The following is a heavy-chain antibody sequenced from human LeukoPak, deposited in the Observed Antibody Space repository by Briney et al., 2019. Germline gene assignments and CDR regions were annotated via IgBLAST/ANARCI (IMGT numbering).Heavy chain of an antibody. V-gene: IGHV4-31*03. D-gene: IGHD2/OR15-2a*01. CDR1: GGSISSGGYY. CDR2: IYYSGST. J-gene: IGHJ4*02. Sequence: SETLSLTCTVSGGSISSGGYYWSWIRQHPGKGLEWIGYIYYSGSTYYNPSLESRVTISVDTSKSQFSLKLSSVTAADTAVYYCTRGTTFVGFDYWGQGTLVTVSS. CDR3: TRGTTFVGFDY.